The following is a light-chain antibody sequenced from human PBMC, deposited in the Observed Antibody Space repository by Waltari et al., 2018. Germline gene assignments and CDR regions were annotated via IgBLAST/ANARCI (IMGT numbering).Light chain of an antibody. CDR1: SSDVGGYNF. CDR3: SSYRRSSTYVL. V-gene: IGLV2-14*03. CDR2: DVS. Sequence: QSALTQPASVSGSPGQSITISCSGISSDVGGYNFVSWYQQHPGKVPKLLIFDVSNRPSGVSNRFSGSKSGNTASLTISGLQPEDEADYYCSSYRRSSTYVLLGGGTKLTVL. J-gene: IGLJ2*01.